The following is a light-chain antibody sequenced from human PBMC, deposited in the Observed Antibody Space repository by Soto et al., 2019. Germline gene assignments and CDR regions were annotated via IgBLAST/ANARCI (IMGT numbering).Light chain of an antibody. J-gene: IGLJ2*01. CDR3: SSYTRSTTLL. CDR2: EVS. Sequence: QSVLTQPASVSGSPGQSITISCAGTSSDVADYKYVSWYQQHPGKAPKLMIYEVSNRPSGVSNRFSGSKSGNTASLTISCLPPEDEADYYCSSYTRSTTLLFGGGTKVTVL. V-gene: IGLV2-14*01. CDR1: SSDVADYKY.